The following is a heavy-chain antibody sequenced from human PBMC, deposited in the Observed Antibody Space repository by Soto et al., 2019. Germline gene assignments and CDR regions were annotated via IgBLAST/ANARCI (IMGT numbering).Heavy chain of an antibody. CDR1: GFTFTYAW. CDR2: IKSKTDGGTT. D-gene: IGHD4-17*01. J-gene: IGHJ4*02. V-gene: IGHV3-15*01. Sequence: GGSLRLSXAASGFTFTYAWMSWVRQAPGKGPEWVGRIKSKTDGGTTDYAAPVKGRFTISRDDSKNTLYLQMNSLKIEDTAVYYCTHDYGDYRYYFDYWGPGILVTVSS. CDR3: THDYGDYRYYFDY.